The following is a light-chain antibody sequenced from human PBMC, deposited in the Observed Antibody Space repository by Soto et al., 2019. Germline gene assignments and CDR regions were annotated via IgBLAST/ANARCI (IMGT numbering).Light chain of an antibody. CDR2: DNN. Sequence: QSVLTQPPSVSAAPGQKVTISCSGSSSNIGSNYVSWYQHLSGTAPKLLIYDNNKRPSGIPDRFSGSKSGTSATLGITGLQTGDEADYYCGTWDSRMSAVVFGGGTKLTVL. CDR3: GTWDSRMSAVV. V-gene: IGLV1-51*01. J-gene: IGLJ2*01. CDR1: SSNIGSNY.